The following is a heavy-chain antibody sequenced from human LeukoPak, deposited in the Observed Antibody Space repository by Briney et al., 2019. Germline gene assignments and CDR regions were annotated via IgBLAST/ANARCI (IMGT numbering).Heavy chain of an antibody. CDR2: INPNTGGT. D-gene: IGHD1-26*01. J-gene: IGHJ4*02. V-gene: IGHV1-2*02. CDR3: ARGPNSGSFDY. CDR1: GYTFTGYY. Sequence: ASVEVSCKASGYTFTGYYMHWMRQAPGQGLEWMGWINPNTGGTNYAQMFLGRVTMTRDTSISTTYMELSGLRSDDTAVYYCARGPNSGSFDYWGQGTLVTVSS.